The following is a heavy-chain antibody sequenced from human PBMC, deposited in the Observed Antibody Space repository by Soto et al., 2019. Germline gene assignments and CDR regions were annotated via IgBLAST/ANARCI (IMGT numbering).Heavy chain of an antibody. J-gene: IGHJ6*02. CDR2: IYHSGST. Sequence: QVQLQESGPGLVKPSGTLSLTCAVSGGSISSSNWWSWVRQPPGKGLDWIGEIYHSGSTNYNPSLKSRGTISVDKAKNQFSLKLSSVTAADTAVYYCARNYRRDYGMDVWGQGTTVTVSS. D-gene: IGHD3-10*01. V-gene: IGHV4-4*02. CDR1: GGSISSSNW. CDR3: ARNYRRDYGMDV.